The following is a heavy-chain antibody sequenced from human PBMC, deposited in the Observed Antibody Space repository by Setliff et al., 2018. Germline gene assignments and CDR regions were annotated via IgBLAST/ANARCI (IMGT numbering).Heavy chain of an antibody. CDR2: ISSDGISK. Sequence: QPGGSLRLSCAAFGFTVHWVRQAPGKGLEWVSAISSDGISKYYAESVKGRFTISRDNSKNTVYLQMDSLTADDTAVYYCAREGGSSGYCGYFDYWGQGTLVTVSS. J-gene: IGHJ4*02. CDR3: AREGGSSGYCGYFDY. V-gene: IGHV3-30*01. CDR1: GFT. D-gene: IGHD3-22*01.